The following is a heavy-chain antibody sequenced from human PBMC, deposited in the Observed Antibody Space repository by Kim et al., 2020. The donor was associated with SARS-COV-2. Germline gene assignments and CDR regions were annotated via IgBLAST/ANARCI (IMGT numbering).Heavy chain of an antibody. CDR3: ARLPDISGWPFDS. D-gene: IGHD2-15*01. V-gene: IGHV4-59*01. Sequence: SETLSLSCTVSGGSINNYYWTWIRQPPGKGLEWISYIHYSGRTNYNPSFTSRVAISVDTSKNHFSLKLTPVTAADTAVYYCARLPDISGWPFDSWGQGTLVTVSS. J-gene: IGHJ4*02. CDR1: GGSINNYY. CDR2: IHYSGRT.